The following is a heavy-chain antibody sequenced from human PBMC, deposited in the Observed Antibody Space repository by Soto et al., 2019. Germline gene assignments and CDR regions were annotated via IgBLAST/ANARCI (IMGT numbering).Heavy chain of an antibody. J-gene: IGHJ6*02. V-gene: IGHV1-69*12. D-gene: IGHD3-22*01. Sequence: QVQLVQSGAEVKKPGSSVKVSCKASGGTFSSYAISWVRQAPGQGLEWMGGIIPIFGTANYAQKFQGRVTITADESTSTAYMELSSLRSEDTAVYYCARVNDSSGYPYYYYYYGMDVWGQGTTVTVSS. CDR3: ARVNDSSGYPYYYYYYGMDV. CDR2: IIPIFGTA. CDR1: GGTFSSYA.